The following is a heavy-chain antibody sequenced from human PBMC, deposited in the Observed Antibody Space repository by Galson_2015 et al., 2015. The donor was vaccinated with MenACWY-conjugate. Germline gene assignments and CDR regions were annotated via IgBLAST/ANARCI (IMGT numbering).Heavy chain of an antibody. Sequence: SLRLSCAASGFTFSSYAMSWVRQAPGKGLEWVSTISGSGTTYYADSVKGRFTISRDNSKNMVYLQMNSLRAEDTAIYYCAKANSGGICTSGWACWFDPWGQGSLVSVSS. CDR2: ISGSGTT. CDR1: GFTFSSYA. V-gene: IGHV3-23*01. D-gene: IGHD2-15*01. J-gene: IGHJ5*02. CDR3: AKANSGGICTSGWACWFDP.